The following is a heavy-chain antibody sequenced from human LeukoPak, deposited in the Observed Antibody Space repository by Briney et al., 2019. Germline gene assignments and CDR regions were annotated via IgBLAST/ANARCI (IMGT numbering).Heavy chain of an antibody. D-gene: IGHD6-19*01. CDR2: INPNSGGT. Sequence: ASVRVSCKASGYTFTGYYMHWVRQAPGQGLEWMGWINPNSGGTNYAQKVQGRVTMTRDTSISTAYMELSRLRSDDTAVYYCARGGWLVNYYMDVWGKGTTVTISS. CDR1: GYTFTGYY. V-gene: IGHV1-2*02. CDR3: ARGGWLVNYYMDV. J-gene: IGHJ6*03.